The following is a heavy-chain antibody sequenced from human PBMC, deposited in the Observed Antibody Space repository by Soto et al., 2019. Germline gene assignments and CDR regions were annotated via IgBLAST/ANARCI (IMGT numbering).Heavy chain of an antibody. CDR2: ISGSGGST. V-gene: IGHV3-23*01. J-gene: IGHJ4*02. D-gene: IGHD1-26*01. CDR1: GFTFSSYA. Sequence: EVQLLESGGGLVQPGGSLRLSCAASGFTFSSYAMSWVRQAPGKGLEWVSAISGSGGSTYYADSVKGRFTISRDNSKNTLYLQMNSLRAEDTAVYYCATFVGRWWELDYWGQGTLVTVSS. CDR3: ATFVGRWWELDY.